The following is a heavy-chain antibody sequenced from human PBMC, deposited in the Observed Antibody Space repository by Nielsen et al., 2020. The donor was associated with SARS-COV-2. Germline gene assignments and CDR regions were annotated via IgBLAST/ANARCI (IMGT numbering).Heavy chain of an antibody. CDR1: GFTFSNYW. V-gene: IGHV3-7*01. J-gene: IGHJ4*02. Sequence: GGSLRLSCAASGFTFSNYWMNWVRQAPGKGLEWVANIKQDGSEKYYGDSVKGRFTISKDNAKNSLYLQMNSLRAEDTAVYYCASQRTYYHDSSAFDYWGQGTLVTVSS. CDR2: IKQDGSEK. CDR3: ASQRTYYHDSSAFDY. D-gene: IGHD3-22*01.